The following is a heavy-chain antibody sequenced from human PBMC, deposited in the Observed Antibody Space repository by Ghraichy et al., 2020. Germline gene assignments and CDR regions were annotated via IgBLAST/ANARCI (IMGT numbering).Heavy chain of an antibody. CDR3: ARQTFIGTVNF. CDR1: GGSFSGYY. Sequence: SQTLSLTCAVYGGSFSGYYWSWIRQPPGKGLEWIGEINHSGSPNYNPSLKSRVIISVDTSKNQISLKLSSVAAADTAVYFCARQTFIGTVNFWGQGTLVTVSS. V-gene: IGHV4-34*01. CDR2: INHSGSP. D-gene: IGHD1-1*01. J-gene: IGHJ4*02.